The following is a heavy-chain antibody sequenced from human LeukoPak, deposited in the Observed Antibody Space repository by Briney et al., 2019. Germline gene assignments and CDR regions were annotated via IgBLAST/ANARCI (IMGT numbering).Heavy chain of an antibody. J-gene: IGHJ3*02. CDR3: ARGLPYSSGWYLDAFDI. Sequence: ASVKVSCKASGYTFTRYDINWVRQATGQGLEWMGWMNPNSGNTGYAQKFQGRVTITRNTSISTAYMELSSLRSEDTAVYYCARGLPYSSGWYLDAFDIWGQGTMVTVSS. D-gene: IGHD6-19*01. CDR1: GYTFTRYD. V-gene: IGHV1-8*03. CDR2: MNPNSGNT.